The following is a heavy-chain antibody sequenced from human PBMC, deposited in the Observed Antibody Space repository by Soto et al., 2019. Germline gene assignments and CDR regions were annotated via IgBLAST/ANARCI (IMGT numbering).Heavy chain of an antibody. CDR1: GYIFSNYG. D-gene: IGHD3-9*01. CDR2: ISGYNGNT. V-gene: IGHV1-18*01. Sequence: QVQLVQSGPEVKKPGASVKVSCKASGYIFSNYGIAWVRQAPGQGPEWMGWISGYNGNTNSVQKLQGRVTMTTDTPTTTAYMELRSLTSDDTAVYYCARGRYSSGGMDVWGQGTTVIVSS. J-gene: IGHJ6*02. CDR3: ARGRYSSGGMDV.